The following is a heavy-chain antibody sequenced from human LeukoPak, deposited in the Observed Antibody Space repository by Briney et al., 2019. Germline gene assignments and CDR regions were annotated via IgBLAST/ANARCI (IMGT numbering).Heavy chain of an antibody. CDR3: ASFVHEVGGFFDY. D-gene: IGHD3-16*01. Sequence: GGSLRLSCTASGFTFSSYWMSWVRQAPGKGLEWVANIKQDGSEKYYVDSVKGRFTISRDNAKNSLYLQMNSLRAEDTAVYYCASFVHEVGGFFDYWGQGTLVTVSS. CDR2: IKQDGSEK. V-gene: IGHV3-7*03. J-gene: IGHJ4*02. CDR1: GFTFSSYW.